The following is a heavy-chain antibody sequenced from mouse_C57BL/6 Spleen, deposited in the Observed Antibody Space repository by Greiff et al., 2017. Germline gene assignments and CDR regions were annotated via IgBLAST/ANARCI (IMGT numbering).Heavy chain of an antibody. CDR1: GFSFNTYA. Sequence: EVKLVESGGGLVQPKGSLKLSCAASGFSFNTYAMNWVRQAPGKGLEWVARIRSKSNNYATYYADSVKDRFTISRDDSESMLYLHMNNLKTEDTAMYYCVRHKATGGSSYDWYFDVWGTGTTVTVSS. V-gene: IGHV10-1*01. D-gene: IGHD1-1*01. J-gene: IGHJ1*03. CDR2: IRSKSNNYAT. CDR3: VRHKATGGSSYDWYFDV.